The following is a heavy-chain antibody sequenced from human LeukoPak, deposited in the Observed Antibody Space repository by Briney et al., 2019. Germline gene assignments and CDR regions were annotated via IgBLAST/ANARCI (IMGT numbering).Heavy chain of an antibody. CDR2: IYSNGNT. J-gene: IGHJ3*02. CDR1: GGSSRSYF. V-gene: IGHV4-4*07. Sequence: SETLSLTCTVSGGSSRSYFRHWIRQPAGKGLEWVGRIYSNGNTNYNPSLKRRLTMSLDTSKKQFSLRMTSVTAADTAVYYCARERGDAVDAFDIWGQGTVVTVSS. D-gene: IGHD3-16*01. CDR3: ARERGDAVDAFDI.